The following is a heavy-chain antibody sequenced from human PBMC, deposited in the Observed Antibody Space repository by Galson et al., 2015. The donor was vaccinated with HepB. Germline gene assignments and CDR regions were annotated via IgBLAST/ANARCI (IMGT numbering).Heavy chain of an antibody. CDR1: GYTFTSYQ. D-gene: IGHD6-19*01. J-gene: IGHJ4*02. V-gene: IGHV1-46*01. CDR3: ARDFSFSTGYYGLGY. CDR2: INPASGTT. Sequence: SCKASGYTFTSYQMHWVRQAPGQGLDWLGMINPASGTTTYAQDSQARVTVTRDTSTSTVYMELSGLRSDDTAVYYCARDFSFSTGYYGLGYWGQGTLVTVSS.